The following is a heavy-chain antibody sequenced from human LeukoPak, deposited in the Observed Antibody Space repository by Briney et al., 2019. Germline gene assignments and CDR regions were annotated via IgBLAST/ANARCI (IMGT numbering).Heavy chain of an antibody. CDR2: ISYDGSNK. J-gene: IGHJ4*02. CDR3: AGDGGSMATIEYYFDY. Sequence: GGSLRLSCAASGFTFSSYAMHWVRQAPGKGLEWVAVISYDGSNKYYADSVKGRFTISRDNSKNTLYLQMNSLRAEDTAVYYCAGDGGSMATIEYYFDYWGQGTLVTVSS. CDR1: GFTFSSYA. V-gene: IGHV3-30-3*01. D-gene: IGHD5-24*01.